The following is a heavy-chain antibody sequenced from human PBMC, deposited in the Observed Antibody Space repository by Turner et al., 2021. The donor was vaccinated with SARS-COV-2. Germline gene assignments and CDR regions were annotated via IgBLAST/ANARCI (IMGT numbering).Heavy chain of an antibody. Sequence: QAQLQESGPGPMRPSETLSLTSSVSRDSIHSYYWAWSRQPPGMGPEWIGDIYSSGSPNYKPSLKSRVTIRTDTSKNQVILRLTSITAADTAMYFCARGGKDNQISANWYFDLWGRGIMVTVSS. D-gene: IGHD1-1*01. J-gene: IGHJ2*01. V-gene: IGHV4-59*01. CDR1: RDSIHSYY. CDR3: ARGGKDNQISANWYFDL. CDR2: IYSSGSP.